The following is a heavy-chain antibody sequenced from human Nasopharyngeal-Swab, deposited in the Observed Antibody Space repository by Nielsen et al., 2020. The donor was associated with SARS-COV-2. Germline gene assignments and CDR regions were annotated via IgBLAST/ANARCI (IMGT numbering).Heavy chain of an antibody. J-gene: IGHJ6*02. V-gene: IGHV1-69*10. Sequence: SVKVSCKASGFTFTSSAMQWVRQAPGQGLEWMGGIIPILGIANYAQKFQGRVTITADKSTSTAYMELSSLRSEDTAVYYCASNGLRYFDWLRGEDYYYYYGMDVWGQGTTVTVSS. CDR3: ASNGLRYFDWLRGEDYYYYYGMDV. CDR1: GFTFTSSA. D-gene: IGHD3-9*01. CDR2: IIPILGIA.